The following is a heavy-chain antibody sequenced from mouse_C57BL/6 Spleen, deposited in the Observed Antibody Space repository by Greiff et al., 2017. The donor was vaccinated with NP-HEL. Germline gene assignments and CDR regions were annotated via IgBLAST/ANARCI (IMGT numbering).Heavy chain of an antibody. V-gene: IGHV1-50*01. Sequence: QVQLQQPGAELVKPGASVKLSCKASGYTFTSYWMQWVKQRPGQGLEWIGEIDPSDSYTNYNQKFKGKATLTVDTSSSTANMQLSSLTSEDSAVYYCASYDYDGFAYWGQGTLVTVSA. CDR2: IDPSDSYT. CDR3: ASYDYDGFAY. J-gene: IGHJ3*01. CDR1: GYTFTSYW. D-gene: IGHD2-4*01.